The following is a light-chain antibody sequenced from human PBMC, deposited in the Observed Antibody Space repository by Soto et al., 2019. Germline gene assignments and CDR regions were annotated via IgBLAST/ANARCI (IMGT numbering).Light chain of an antibody. J-gene: IGKJ2*01. V-gene: IGKV3-20*01. CDR3: QQYGGVPYT. Sequence: EIVLTQSPGTLSLSPGQRATLSCRASESISRDYLAWYQQRLGQAPSHHIYGASSGPTGIADRFSGSGSGTDFTLTISRLEPEDFAIYYCQQYGGVPYTFGQGTKVDIK. CDR1: ESISRDY. CDR2: GAS.